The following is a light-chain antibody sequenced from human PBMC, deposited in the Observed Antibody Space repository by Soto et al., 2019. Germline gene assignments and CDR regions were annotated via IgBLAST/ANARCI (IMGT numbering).Light chain of an antibody. V-gene: IGKV3-15*01. J-gene: IGKJ1*01. CDR3: QQYDDWPWT. CDR1: QSVSSSY. CDR2: GAS. Sequence: EIVLTQSPGTLSLSPGERATLSCGASQSVSSSYLAWYQQKPGQAPRLLIYGASTRATGIPGRFSGSGSGTEFTLTITSLQSEDFAVYYCQQYDDWPWTFGQGTKVDI.